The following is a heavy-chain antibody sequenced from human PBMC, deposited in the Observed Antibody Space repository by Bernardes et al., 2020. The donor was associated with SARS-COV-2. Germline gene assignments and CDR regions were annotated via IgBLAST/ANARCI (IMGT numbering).Heavy chain of an antibody. J-gene: IGHJ6*02. V-gene: IGHV3-30*18. Sequence: VGALILSCEASGFTFHNFGMHWVRQAPGPGLEWVAVISYEGRIQHYADSVKGRFTISRDSSKNTVYLQMNTLRPEDTAVYYCAKLRSVLWIHPYYNAMDAWGQGTTVTVS. CDR1: GFTFHNFG. CDR3: AKLRSVLWIHPYYNAMDA. D-gene: IGHD2-2*01. CDR2: ISYEGRIQ.